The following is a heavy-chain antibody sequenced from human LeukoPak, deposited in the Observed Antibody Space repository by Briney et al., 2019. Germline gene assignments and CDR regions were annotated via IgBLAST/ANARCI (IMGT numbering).Heavy chain of an antibody. CDR2: IYYSGST. D-gene: IGHD3-9*01. CDR1: GGSIRSHNYY. CDR3: ARLLSYDILTDNYYKYYMDV. J-gene: IGHJ6*03. Sequence: PSETLSLTCTVSGGSIRSHNYYWGWIRLPPGKGLEWIGSIYYSGSTYYNPSLKSRVTMSVDTSTDHFALKMTSVTAADTAVYYCARLLSYDILTDNYYKYYMDVWGKATTVTVSS. V-gene: IGHV4-39*02.